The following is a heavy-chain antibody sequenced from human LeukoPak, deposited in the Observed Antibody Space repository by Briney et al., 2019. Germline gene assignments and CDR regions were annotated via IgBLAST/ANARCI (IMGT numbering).Heavy chain of an antibody. CDR1: GFTFSDYY. CDR2: ISSSGSTI. J-gene: IGHJ4*02. D-gene: IGHD3-10*01. Sequence: SPRLSCAAAGFTFSDYYMSWIRQAAGKGLEWVSYISSSGSTIYYADSVKGRFTISRDNAKNSLYLQMNSLRAEDTAVYYCARGLDEWFGELGLDYWGQGTLVTLSS. CDR3: ARGLDEWFGELGLDY. V-gene: IGHV3-11*01.